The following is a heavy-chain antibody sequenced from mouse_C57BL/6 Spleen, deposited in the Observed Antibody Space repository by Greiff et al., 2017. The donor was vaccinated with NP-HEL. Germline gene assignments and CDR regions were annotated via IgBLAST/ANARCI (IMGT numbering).Heavy chain of an antibody. CDR1: GFTFNTYA. J-gene: IGHJ4*01. D-gene: IGHD1-1*01. CDR2: IRSKSSNYAT. CDR3: VKGYYGSSYYYAMDY. V-gene: IGHV10-3*01. Sequence: DVKVEESGGGLVQPKGSLKLSCAASGFTFNTYAMHWVRQAPGKGLEWVARIRSKSSNYATYYADSVKDRFTISRDDSQSMLYLQMNNLKTEDTAMYYCVKGYYGSSYYYAMDYWGQGTSVTVSS.